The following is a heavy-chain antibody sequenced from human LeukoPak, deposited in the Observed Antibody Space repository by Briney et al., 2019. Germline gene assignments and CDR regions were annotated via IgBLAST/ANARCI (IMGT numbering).Heavy chain of an antibody. V-gene: IGHV3-23*01. CDR1: GFTFTSYS. D-gene: IGHD1-26*01. CDR3: AKGGKWDVTPFDY. CDR2: ISGGGGST. Sequence: PGGSPRLSCAASGFTFTSYSMNLVRQAPGKGLEWVSTISGGGGSTYYADSVKGRFTISRDNSKNTLYLQVNSLRAEDTAVYYCAKGGKWDVTPFDYWGQGTLVTVSS. J-gene: IGHJ4*02.